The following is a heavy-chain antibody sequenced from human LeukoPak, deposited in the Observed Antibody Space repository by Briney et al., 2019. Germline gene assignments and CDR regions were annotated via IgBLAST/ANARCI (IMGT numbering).Heavy chain of an antibody. CDR1: GGSFSNYY. V-gene: IGHV4-34*01. D-gene: IGHD1-7*01. Sequence: ASQTLSLTSAVYGGSFSNYYWSWISQPPRKWLEWIGEINDSGTIKYVPYVMRSISISVDKSKNQLSLTLPTVTAAATALYSWASRWNYGRNYYIDVWGKGATVSVSS. CDR3: ASRWNYGRNYYIDV. J-gene: IGHJ6*03. CDR2: INDSGTI.